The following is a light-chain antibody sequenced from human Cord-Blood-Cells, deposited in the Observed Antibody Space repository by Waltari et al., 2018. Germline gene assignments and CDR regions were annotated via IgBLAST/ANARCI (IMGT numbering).Light chain of an antibody. V-gene: IGKV4-1*01. CDR2: WAS. CDR1: QSVLYSSNNKNY. CDR3: QQYYSTPR. J-gene: IGKJ3*01. Sequence: DIVMTQSPDSLAVSLGERATINCKSSQSVLYSSNNKNYLAWYQQKPGQPPKLLIYWASTRESGVPDRFSGSGSGTDFTLTISSLRAEDVAVYYCQQYYSTPRFGPGTKVDIK.